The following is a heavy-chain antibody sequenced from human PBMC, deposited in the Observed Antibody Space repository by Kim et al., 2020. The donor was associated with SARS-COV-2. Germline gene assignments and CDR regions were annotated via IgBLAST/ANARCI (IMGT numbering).Heavy chain of an antibody. V-gene: IGHV4-39*07. CDR2: IYYSGST. CDR3: ARDRRGYDFWSGYSGRYYGMDV. CDR1: GGSISSSSYY. J-gene: IGHJ6*02. D-gene: IGHD3-3*01. Sequence: SETLSLTCTVSGGSISSSSYYWGWIRQPPGKGLEWIGSIYYSGSTYYNPSLKSRVTISVDTSKNQFSLKLSSVTAADTAVYYCARDRRGYDFWSGYSGRYYGMDVWGQGTPVTVSS.